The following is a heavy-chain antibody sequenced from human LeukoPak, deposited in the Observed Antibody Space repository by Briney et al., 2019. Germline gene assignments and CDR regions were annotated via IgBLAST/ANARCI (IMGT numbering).Heavy chain of an antibody. Sequence: SETQSLTCTVSGGSISSSSYYWGWIRQPPGKGLEGIGSIYYSGSTYYNPSLKSRVTISVDTSKNQFSLKLSSVTAADTAVYYCARHRAAPYYYYYYMDVWGKGTTVTVSS. D-gene: IGHD2-15*01. CDR2: IYYSGST. V-gene: IGHV4-39*01. J-gene: IGHJ6*03. CDR3: ARHRAAPYYYYYYMDV. CDR1: GGSISSSSYY.